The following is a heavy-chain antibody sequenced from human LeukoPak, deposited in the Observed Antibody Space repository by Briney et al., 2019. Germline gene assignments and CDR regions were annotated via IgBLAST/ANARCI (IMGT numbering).Heavy chain of an antibody. Sequence: GGSLRLSCAASVFTFDDYAMHWVRQAPGKGLEWVSLISWDGGSTYYADSVKGRFTISRDNSKNSLYLQMNSLRAEDTALYYCAKDIHAGSSWYFDYWGQGTLVTVSS. CDR2: ISWDGGST. D-gene: IGHD6-13*01. CDR3: AKDIHAGSSWYFDY. V-gene: IGHV3-43D*03. CDR1: VFTFDDYA. J-gene: IGHJ4*02.